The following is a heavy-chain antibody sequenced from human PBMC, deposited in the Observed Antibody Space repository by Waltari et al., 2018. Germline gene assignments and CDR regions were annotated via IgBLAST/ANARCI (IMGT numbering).Heavy chain of an antibody. D-gene: IGHD2-15*01. Sequence: QVQLVESGGGVVQPGRSLRLSCAASGFTFSSYAMHWVRQAPGKGLEWVAVISYDGSNKYYADSVKGRFTISRDNSKNTLYLQMNSLRAEDTAVYYCAKDIVVVVAATGIDYWGQGTLVTVSS. V-gene: IGHV3-30*01. CDR2: ISYDGSNK. J-gene: IGHJ4*02. CDR1: GFTFSSYA. CDR3: AKDIVVVVAATGIDY.